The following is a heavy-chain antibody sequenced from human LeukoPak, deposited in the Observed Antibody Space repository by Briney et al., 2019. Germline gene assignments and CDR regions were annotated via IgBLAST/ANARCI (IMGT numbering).Heavy chain of an antibody. D-gene: IGHD1-26*01. CDR3: GAPKAGSGSYPDYYYYYGMDV. J-gene: IGHJ6*02. Sequence: SETLSLTCTVSGGSISSYYWSWIRQPAGKGLEWIGRIYTSGSTNYNPSLKSRVTMSVDTSKNQFSLKLSSVTAADTAVYYCGAPKAGSGSYPDYYYYYGMDVWGQGTTVTVSS. CDR1: GGSISSYY. CDR2: IYTSGST. V-gene: IGHV4-4*07.